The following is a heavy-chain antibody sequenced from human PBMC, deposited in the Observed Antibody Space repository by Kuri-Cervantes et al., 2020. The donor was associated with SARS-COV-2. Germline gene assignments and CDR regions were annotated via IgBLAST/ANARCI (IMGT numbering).Heavy chain of an antibody. J-gene: IGHJ4*02. V-gene: IGHV3-30*03. D-gene: IGHD6-19*01. CDR2: ISYDGSNK. CDR1: GFTFSSYG. CDR3: ARNRGSGWPFFDY. Sequence: GESLKISCAASGFTFSSYGMHWVRQAPGKGLEWVAVISYDGSNKYYADSVKGRFTISRDNAKNSLYLQMNGLRAEDTAVYYCARNRGSGWPFFDYWGQGTLVTVSS.